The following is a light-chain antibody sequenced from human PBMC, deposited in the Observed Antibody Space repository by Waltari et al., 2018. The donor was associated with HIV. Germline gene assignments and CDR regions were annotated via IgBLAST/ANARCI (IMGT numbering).Light chain of an antibody. J-gene: IGKJ3*01. CDR1: QIITSC. Sequence: DIQLTQSPSSLSASIGDRVTMTCRASQIITSCLNWYRQTPGKAPELLIYAASVLHSGVPSRFSASVSGTDYTRTISSVQPEDFATYFCQQTFSPPLTFGPGTKVDVK. CDR3: QQTFSPPLT. CDR2: AAS. V-gene: IGKV1-39*01.